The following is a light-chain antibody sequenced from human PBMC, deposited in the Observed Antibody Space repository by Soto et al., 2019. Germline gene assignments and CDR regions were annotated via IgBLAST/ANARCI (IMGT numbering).Light chain of an antibody. CDR2: DAS. Sequence: DIQMTQSPSTLSASVGDRVTITSRASQSITHWLAWYQQKPGKAPKLLVYDASSLETGVPSRFSGSGSGTEFTLTISSLEPDDFVTYYCQQYNSYSPLTFGPGTKVDIK. J-gene: IGKJ3*01. CDR3: QQYNSYSPLT. V-gene: IGKV1-5*01. CDR1: QSITHW.